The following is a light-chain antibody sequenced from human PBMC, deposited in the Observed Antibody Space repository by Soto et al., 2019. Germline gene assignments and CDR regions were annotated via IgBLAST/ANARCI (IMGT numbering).Light chain of an antibody. Sequence: ELVLTQSPGTLSLSPGERATLSCRASQSVSSSYLAWYQQKPGQAPRLLICGASSRATGIPDRFSGSGSGTDFTLTISRLEPEYFAVYYCQLFGSSPLYTFGQGTKLEMK. CDR1: QSVSSSY. J-gene: IGKJ2*01. CDR2: GAS. CDR3: QLFGSSPLYT. V-gene: IGKV3-20*01.